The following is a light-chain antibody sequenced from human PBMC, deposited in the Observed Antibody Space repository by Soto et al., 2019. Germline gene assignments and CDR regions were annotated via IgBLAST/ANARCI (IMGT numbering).Light chain of an antibody. CDR3: QQYNSYSGK. CDR2: AAS. Sequence: DIQMTQSPSSLSASFGDRVTITCRASQSISRYLNWYQQKPGKAPKLLIYAASSLQSGVPSRFSGSGSGTDFTLTISSLQPEDFATYYCQQYNSYSGKFGQATRVDIK. CDR1: QSISRY. V-gene: IGKV1-39*01. J-gene: IGKJ1*01.